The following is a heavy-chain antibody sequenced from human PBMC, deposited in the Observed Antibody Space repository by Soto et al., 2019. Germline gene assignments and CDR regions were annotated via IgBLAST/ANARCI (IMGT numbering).Heavy chain of an antibody. CDR3: ARAGPSLYSSSGNWFGP. Sequence: GASVKVSCKASGGTFSSYAISWVRQAPGQGLEWMGGIIPIFGTANYAQKFQGRVTITADESTSTAYMELSSLRSEDTAVYYCARAGPSLYSSSGNWFGPWGQGTLVTVSS. D-gene: IGHD6-6*01. J-gene: IGHJ5*02. V-gene: IGHV1-69*13. CDR1: GGTFSSYA. CDR2: IIPIFGTA.